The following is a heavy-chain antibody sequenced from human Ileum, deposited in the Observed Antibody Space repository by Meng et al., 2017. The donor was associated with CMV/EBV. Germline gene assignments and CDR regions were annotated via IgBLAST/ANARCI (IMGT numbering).Heavy chain of an antibody. V-gene: IGHV1-69*02. CDR1: RGTFSNSI. J-gene: IGHJ3*02. Sequence: SVKVSCKVSRGTFSNSILDWVRQAPGQGLEWVARITAMIDRSEYAQKFQGRVTFTADKSANMAYMELTSLRPDDSAIYYCAENKLGITHDAFEIWGQGTMVTVSS. CDR2: ITAMIDRS. CDR3: AENKLGITHDAFEI. D-gene: IGHD3-10*01.